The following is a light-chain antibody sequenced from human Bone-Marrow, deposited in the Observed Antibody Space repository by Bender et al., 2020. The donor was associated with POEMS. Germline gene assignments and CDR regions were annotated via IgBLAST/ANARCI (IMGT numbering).Light chain of an antibody. Sequence: QSALTQPPSVAGSPGQSVTIFCTGTSSDVGSSSLVSWYQQYPGKAPKLMIYDVTKRPSGVSYRFSGSKSGNTASLTISGLQAEDEADYYCSSYTRSTTVVFGGGTKLTVL. CDR3: SSYTRSTTVV. CDR2: DVT. V-gene: IGLV2-14*02. CDR1: SSDVGSSSL. J-gene: IGLJ2*01.